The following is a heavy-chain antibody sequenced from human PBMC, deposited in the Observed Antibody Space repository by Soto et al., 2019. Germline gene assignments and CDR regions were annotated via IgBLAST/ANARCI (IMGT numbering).Heavy chain of an antibody. CDR2: IYYIVST. D-gene: IGHD2-2*01. CDR3: AREKRCSSTSCFLNYYYYGMDV. J-gene: IGHJ6*02. Sequence: SGTLCRTCTVSGGSVISGSYYWIWIRQPPGEGLEWIGYIYYIVSTNYNPSLKSRVTISVDTSKNQFSLKLSSVTAADTAVYYCAREKRCSSTSCFLNYYYYGMDVWGQGTTVTVSS. CDR1: GGSVISGSYY. V-gene: IGHV4-61*01.